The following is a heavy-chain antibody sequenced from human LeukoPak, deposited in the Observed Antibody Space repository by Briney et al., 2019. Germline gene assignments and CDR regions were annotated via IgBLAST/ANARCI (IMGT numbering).Heavy chain of an antibody. J-gene: IGHJ4*02. D-gene: IGHD3-9*01. CDR3: ARDSYDILTGYYRIDY. CDR2: IYYSGTT. V-gene: IGHV4-59*01. Sequence: SETLSLTCTVSGGSISSYYWNWIRQPPGKGLEWIGYIYYSGTTKYNPSLKSRVTMSVDSSKNQFSLKLSSVTTADTAVYYCARDSYDILTGYYRIDYWGQGTLVTVSS. CDR1: GGSISSYY.